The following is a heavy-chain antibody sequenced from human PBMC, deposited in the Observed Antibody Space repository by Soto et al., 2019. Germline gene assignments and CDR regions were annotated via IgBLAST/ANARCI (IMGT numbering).Heavy chain of an antibody. Sequence: SETQSLTCAVSGGSIGSGSYYWGWIRQPPGEGLEWMGYISYSGSTNYNPSLKSRVTISSDTTKNQLSLKLTSVTAADTAVYHCARGYATSWYTYYFDYWGQGALVTVSS. CDR2: ISYSGST. V-gene: IGHV4-61*05. CDR3: ARGYATSWYTYYFDY. CDR1: GGSIGSGSYY. D-gene: IGHD6-13*01. J-gene: IGHJ4*02.